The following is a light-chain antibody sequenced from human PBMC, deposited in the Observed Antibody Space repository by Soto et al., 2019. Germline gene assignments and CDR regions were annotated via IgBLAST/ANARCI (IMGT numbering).Light chain of an antibody. Sequence: QSALTQPPSASGSPGQSVSISCTGTSSDVGGYNYVSWYQQHPGKAPKLIISEVTKRPSGVPDRFSGSKSGNTASLAVSGLQADDEADYYCRSYAGSNTVIFGGGTKLTVL. J-gene: IGLJ2*01. V-gene: IGLV2-8*01. CDR2: EVT. CDR3: RSYAGSNTVI. CDR1: SSDVGGYNY.